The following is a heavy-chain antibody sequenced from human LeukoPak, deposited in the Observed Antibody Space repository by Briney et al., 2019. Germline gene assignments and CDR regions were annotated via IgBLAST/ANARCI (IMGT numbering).Heavy chain of an antibody. D-gene: IGHD5-24*01. V-gene: IGHV3-21*01. J-gene: IGHJ4*02. Sequence: GGSLRLSCAASGFTVSSYSMNWVRQAPGKGLEWVSSISSSSSYIYYADSVKGRFTISRDNAKNSLYLQMNSLRAEDTAVYYCARAGDGYNFFDYWGQGTLVTVSS. CDR3: ARAGDGYNFFDY. CDR2: ISSSSSYI. CDR1: GFTVSSYS.